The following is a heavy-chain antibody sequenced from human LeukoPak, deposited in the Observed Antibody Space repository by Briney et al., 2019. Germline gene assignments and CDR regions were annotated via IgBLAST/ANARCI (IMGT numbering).Heavy chain of an antibody. CDR2: IGGSSGIT. CDR3: AKTSLGHPPYYYSMDV. J-gene: IGHJ6*02. CDR1: GFIFSNYA. D-gene: IGHD7-27*01. Sequence: GGSLRLSCAASGFIFSNYAMIWVRQAPGKRLEGVSAIGGSSGITFYADSVRGQFTISRDNSKNTLYLQMNSLRAEDTAVYYCAKTSLGHPPYYYSMDVWGQGTTVTVSS. V-gene: IGHV3-23*01.